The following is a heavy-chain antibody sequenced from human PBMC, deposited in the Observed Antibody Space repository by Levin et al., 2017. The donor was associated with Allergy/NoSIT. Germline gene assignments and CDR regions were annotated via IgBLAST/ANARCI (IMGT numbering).Heavy chain of an antibody. CDR1: GFTFDDYG. CDR2: INWNGGST. Sequence: PGGSLRLSCAASGFTFDDYGMSWVRQAPGKGLEWVSGINWNGGSTGYADSVKGRFTISRDNAKNSLYLQMNSLRAEDTALYYCARDFTCKYGSSAFDIWGQGTMVTVSS. J-gene: IGHJ3*02. V-gene: IGHV3-20*04. D-gene: IGHD3-10*01. CDR3: ARDFTCKYGSSAFDI.